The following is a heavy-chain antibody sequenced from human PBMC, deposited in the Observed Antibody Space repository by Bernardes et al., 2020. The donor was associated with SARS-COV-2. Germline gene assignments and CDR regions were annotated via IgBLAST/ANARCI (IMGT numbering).Heavy chain of an antibody. D-gene: IGHD5-18*01. CDR1: GGSVSSGSYF. Sequence: WETLSLTCTVSGGSVSSGSYFWVWIRQPPGKGLEWIGSIYYSGSTHYNPSLKSRVTISVDTSKNQFSLRLRSVTAADTAVYYCARQVDTSLDWYFDVWGRGTLVTVSS. CDR2: IYYSGST. J-gene: IGHJ2*01. V-gene: IGHV4-39*01. CDR3: ARQVDTSLDWYFDV.